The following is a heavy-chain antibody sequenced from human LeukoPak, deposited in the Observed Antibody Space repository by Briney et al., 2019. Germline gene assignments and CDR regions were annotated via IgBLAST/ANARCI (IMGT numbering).Heavy chain of an antibody. V-gene: IGHV3-9*03. J-gene: IGHJ4*02. D-gene: IGHD4-11*01. CDR1: GFTFDDYA. CDR3: AKGIFAVTTTPFDY. CDR2: ISWNSGSI. Sequence: GGSLRLSCAASGFTFDDYAMHWVRQAPGRGLEWVSGISWNSGSIGYADSVKGRFTISRDNAKNSLYLQMNSLRAEDMALYYCAKGIFAVTTTPFDYWGQGTLATVSS.